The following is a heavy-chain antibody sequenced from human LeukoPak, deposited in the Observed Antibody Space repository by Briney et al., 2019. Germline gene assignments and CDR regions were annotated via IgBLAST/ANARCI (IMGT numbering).Heavy chain of an antibody. D-gene: IGHD2-15*01. CDR1: GFTFSSYA. CDR2: ISYDGSNK. V-gene: IGHV3-30*18. Sequence: PGGSLRLSCAASGFTFSSYAMHWVRQAPGKGLEWVAVISYDGSNKYYADSVKGRFTISRDNSKNTLYLQMNSLRAEDTAVYYCAKSHYSDAFFDYWGQGTLVTVSS. J-gene: IGHJ4*02. CDR3: AKSHYSDAFFDY.